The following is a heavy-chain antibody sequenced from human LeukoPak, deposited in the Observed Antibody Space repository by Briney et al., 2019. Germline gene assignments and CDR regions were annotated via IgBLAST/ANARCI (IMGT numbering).Heavy chain of an antibody. V-gene: IGHV3-7*01. CDR1: GFTFSTYW. Sequence: PGGSLRLSCAASGFTFSTYWMTWVRQAPGKGLEWVANIKQDGSEKYFVDSVKGRFSISRDNAKNSLYLQMNSLRAEDTAVYYCAELGITMIGGVWGKGTTVTISS. J-gene: IGHJ6*04. CDR3: AELGITMIGGV. D-gene: IGHD3-10*02. CDR2: IKQDGSEK.